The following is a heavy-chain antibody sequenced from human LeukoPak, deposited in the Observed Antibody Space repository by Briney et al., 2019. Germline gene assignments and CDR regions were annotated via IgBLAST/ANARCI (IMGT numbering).Heavy chain of an antibody. CDR1: GFTFSSYW. V-gene: IGHV3-7*01. CDR3: ARNSLTRFGGYDFWSGDFDY. CDR2: IKQDGSEK. Sequence: GGSLRLSCAASGFTFSSYWMSWVRQAPGKGLEWVANIKQDGSEKYYVDSVKGRFTISRDNAKNSLYLQMNSLRAEDTAVYCCARNSLTRFGGYDFWSGDFDYWGQGTLVTVSS. J-gene: IGHJ4*02. D-gene: IGHD3-3*01.